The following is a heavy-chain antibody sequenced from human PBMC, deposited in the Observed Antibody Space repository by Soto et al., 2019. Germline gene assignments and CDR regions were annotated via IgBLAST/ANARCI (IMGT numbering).Heavy chain of an antibody. Sequence: PSETLSLTCAVSGGSIDSTAYSLSWIRQPPGKGLEWIGYVSHRGTAYSIPSLNGRVTMSVDTSKNQFSLNLTSVTAADTAVYYCARDRGQLWPLDYWGQGTLVTVSS. D-gene: IGHD5-18*01. CDR2: VSHRGTA. CDR1: GGSIDSTAYS. V-gene: IGHV4-30-2*01. J-gene: IGHJ4*02. CDR3: ARDRGQLWPLDY.